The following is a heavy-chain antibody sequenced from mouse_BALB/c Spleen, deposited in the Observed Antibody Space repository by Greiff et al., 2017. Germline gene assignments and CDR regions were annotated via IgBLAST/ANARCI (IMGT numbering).Heavy chain of an antibody. CDR3: ARHYYYGSRYYYAMDY. CDR1: VYTFSSYW. Sequence: VQLQQSGAELMKPGASVKISCKATVYTFSSYWIEWVKQRPGHGLEWIGEILPGSGSTNYNEKFKGKATFTADTSSNTAYMQLSSLTSEDSAVYYCARHYYYGSRYYYAMDYWGQGTSVTVSS. D-gene: IGHD1-1*01. V-gene: IGHV1-9*01. J-gene: IGHJ4*01. CDR2: ILPGSGST.